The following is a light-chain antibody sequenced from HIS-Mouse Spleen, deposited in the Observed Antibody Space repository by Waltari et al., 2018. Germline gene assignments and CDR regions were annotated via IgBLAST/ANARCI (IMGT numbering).Light chain of an antibody. CDR2: DAS. CDR1: QDISNY. CDR3: QQYDNLPLT. Sequence: DIQMTQSPSSLSASVGDRVTITCQASQDISNYLNWYQQKPGKAPKILSYDASNLETGVPSRFSGSGSGTDFTLTISSLQPEDIATYYCQQYDNLPLTFGGGTKVEIK. V-gene: IGKV1-33*01. J-gene: IGKJ4*01.